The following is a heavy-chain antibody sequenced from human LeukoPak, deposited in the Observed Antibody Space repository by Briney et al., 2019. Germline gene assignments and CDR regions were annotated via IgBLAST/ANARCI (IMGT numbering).Heavy chain of an antibody. CDR1: GGTFSSYA. V-gene: IGHV1-2*02. D-gene: IGHD2-15*01. J-gene: IGHJ5*02. CDR3: ARDDADCSGGSCYSGP. Sequence: GASVKVSCKASGGTFSSYAISWVRQAPGQGLEWMGWINPNSGGTNYAQKFQGRVTMTRDTSISTAYMELSRLRSDDTAVYYCARDDADCSGGSCYSGPWGQGTLVTVSS. CDR2: INPNSGGT.